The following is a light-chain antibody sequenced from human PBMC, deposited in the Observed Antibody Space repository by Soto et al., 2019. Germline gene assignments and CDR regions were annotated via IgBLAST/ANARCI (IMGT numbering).Light chain of an antibody. Sequence: EILMTQSPATLSVSPAPCATLSCRAAQNIKSNVAWYQQRPGQAPRLLIYGASTRATGVPGRVSGSGSGTEFTLTISSLQSEDFAVYYCQQYDHWLPTFGQGTRLEI. CDR1: QNIKSN. J-gene: IGKJ5*01. CDR2: GAS. CDR3: QQYDHWLPT. V-gene: IGKV3-15*01.